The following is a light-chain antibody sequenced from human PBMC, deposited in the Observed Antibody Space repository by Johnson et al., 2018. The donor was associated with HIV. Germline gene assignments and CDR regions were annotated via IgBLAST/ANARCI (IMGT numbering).Light chain of an antibody. CDR1: SSNIGDNY. CDR2: HNN. J-gene: IGLJ1*01. CDR3: GTWDTSLNAYV. Sequence: QSVLTQPPSVSAAPGQRVTISCSGSSSNIGDNYVSWYQQLPGKAPKLLIYHNNKRPSGIPARLSGSKSGTSAPLSITGLQTRDEADYYCGTWDTSLNAYVFGTGTKVTVL. V-gene: IGLV1-51*01.